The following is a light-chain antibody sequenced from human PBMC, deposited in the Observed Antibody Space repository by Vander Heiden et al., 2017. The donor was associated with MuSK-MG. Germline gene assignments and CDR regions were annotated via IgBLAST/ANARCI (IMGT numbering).Light chain of an antibody. Sequence: SYVLTQTPSVSVAPGQTARNTWGGNNIGSKGVDGNQQKPGQAHVRGGQEDSDRPSGIPERFSGANSWNTDTLTTSRVEAGDEADEDCHVWDSSSDHPVVFGGGTKLTVL. CDR1: NIGSKG. V-gene: IGLV3-21*02. J-gene: IGLJ2*01. CDR2: EDS. CDR3: HVWDSSSDHPVV.